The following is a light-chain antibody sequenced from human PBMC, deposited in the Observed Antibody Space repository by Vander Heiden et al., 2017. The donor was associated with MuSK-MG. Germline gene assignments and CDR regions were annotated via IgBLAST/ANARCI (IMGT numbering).Light chain of an antibody. V-gene: IGLV2-14*01. CDR3: SSYISDANTLGVQ. CDR2: EVT. CDR1: SSDIGGYNY. J-gene: IGLJ2*01. Sequence: QSALTQPASVSGSPGQSITISCTGTSSDIGGYNYVSWYQQYPGKVPKLLIYEVTNRPSGISNRFSGSKSGNTASLTISGLQIEDEADDYCSSYISDANTLGVQFGGGTKLTVL.